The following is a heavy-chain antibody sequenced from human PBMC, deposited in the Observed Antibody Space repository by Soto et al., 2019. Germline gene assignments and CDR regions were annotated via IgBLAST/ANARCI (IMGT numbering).Heavy chain of an antibody. D-gene: IGHD2-15*01. V-gene: IGHV3-30-3*01. CDR3: ARQDIVGAFDV. J-gene: IGHJ3*01. CDR2: ISYDGTNE. Sequence: QVQLVESGGGVVQPGRSLRLSCEASGFTFSTYAMHWVRQAPGKGLEWVAVISYDGTNEFYADSVKGRFTISRDNSKNTLYLQINSLRADDTAVFYCARQDIVGAFDVWGQGTMVTVSS. CDR1: GFTFSTYA.